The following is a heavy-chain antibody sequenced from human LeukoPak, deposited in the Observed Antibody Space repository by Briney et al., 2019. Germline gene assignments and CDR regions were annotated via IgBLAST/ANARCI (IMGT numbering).Heavy chain of an antibody. Sequence: SETLSLTCAVYGGSLSGYYWSWIRQSPGKGLEWIGEINHSGSTNYNQSLRSRVNISVDTSKNQFSLKLSSVAAADTAVYYCARRKYLRFFDYWGQGTLVTVSS. CDR3: ARRKYLRFFDY. CDR1: GGSLSGYY. CDR2: INHSGST. D-gene: IGHD4-17*01. V-gene: IGHV4-34*01. J-gene: IGHJ4*02.